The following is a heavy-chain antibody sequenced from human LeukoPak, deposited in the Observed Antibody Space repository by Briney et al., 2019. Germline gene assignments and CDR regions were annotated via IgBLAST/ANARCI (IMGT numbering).Heavy chain of an antibody. V-gene: IGHV4-59*01. J-gene: IGHJ4*02. CDR1: GGSINRYY. D-gene: IGHD6-13*01. Sequence: PSQTLSLTCTVSGGSINRYYWSWIRQPPRKGLEWMGYMYYTGSTNYNPSLKSRVTISVDTSKNQFSLKLSSVTAADTAVYYCARETPSSSWSHFDYWGQGTPVTVSS. CDR2: MYYTGST. CDR3: ARETPSSSWSHFDY.